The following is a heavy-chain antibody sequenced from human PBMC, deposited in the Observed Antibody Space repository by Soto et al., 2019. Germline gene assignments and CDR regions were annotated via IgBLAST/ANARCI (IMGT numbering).Heavy chain of an antibody. J-gene: IGHJ4*02. CDR3: ARTRYYDSSGTTPFDY. D-gene: IGHD3-22*01. CDR2: ISYDGSNK. Sequence: SLRLSCAASGFTFSSYAMHWVRRAPGKGLEWVAVISYDGSNKYYADSVKGRFTISRDNSKNTLYLQMNSLRAEDTAVYYCARTRYYDSSGTTPFDYWGQGTLVIVSS. V-gene: IGHV3-30-3*01. CDR1: GFTFSSYA.